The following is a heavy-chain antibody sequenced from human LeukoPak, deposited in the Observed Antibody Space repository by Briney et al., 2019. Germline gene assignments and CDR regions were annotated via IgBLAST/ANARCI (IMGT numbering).Heavy chain of an antibody. CDR2: ILPIFGTA. J-gene: IGHJ4*02. CDR3: AREDGYNPNQGFDY. Sequence: SVKVSCKASGDTVSSYVISWVRQAPGQGLEWMGGILPIFGTAIYAQKFQGRVTVTADEPTSTAYMELSSLRSEDTAVYYCAREDGYNPNQGFDYWGRGTLVTVSS. D-gene: IGHD5-24*01. V-gene: IGHV1-69*13. CDR1: GDTVSSYV.